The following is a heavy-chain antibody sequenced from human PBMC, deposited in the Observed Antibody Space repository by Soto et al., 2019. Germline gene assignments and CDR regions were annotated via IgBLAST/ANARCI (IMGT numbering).Heavy chain of an antibody. CDR2: ISTTSTYI. D-gene: IGHD2-2*01. V-gene: IGHV3-21*01. CDR3: ARDPRSEARTVAIPAAHFDS. Sequence: KAGGSLRLSCAAFGFTFSSYSMDWVRQAPGKGLEWVSSISTTSTYIYYTDSVKGRFTISRDNAKNSLYLQMDSLRAEDTAVYYCARDPRSEARTVAIPAAHFDSWGQGILVTVSS. J-gene: IGHJ4*02. CDR1: GFTFSSYS.